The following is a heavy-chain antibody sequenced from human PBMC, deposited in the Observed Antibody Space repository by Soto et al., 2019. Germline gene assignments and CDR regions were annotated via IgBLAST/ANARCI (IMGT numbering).Heavy chain of an antibody. Sequence: PSETLSLTCTVSGGSISSGDYYWSWIRQPPGKGLEWIGYIYYSGSTYYNPSLKSRVTISVDTSKNQFSLKLSSVTAADTAVYYCARAGFVMTTVFDYWGQGTLVTVSS. J-gene: IGHJ4*02. V-gene: IGHV4-30-4*01. CDR2: IYYSGST. CDR1: GGSISSGDYY. D-gene: IGHD4-17*01. CDR3: ARAGFVMTTVFDY.